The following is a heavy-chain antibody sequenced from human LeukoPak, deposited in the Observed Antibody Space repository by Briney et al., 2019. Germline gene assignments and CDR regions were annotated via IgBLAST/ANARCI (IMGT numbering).Heavy chain of an antibody. D-gene: IGHD4-23*01. Sequence: SETLSLTCTVSGGSISTYYWSWIRQSPRKGLEWIGFVYYIGTTNYNPSLKSRVTISLGTSKNQFSLRLSSVTAADTAVYYCARGGNDAFDIWGQGTVVTVSS. CDR2: VYYIGTT. V-gene: IGHV4-59*12. J-gene: IGHJ3*02. CDR1: GGSISTYY. CDR3: ARGGNDAFDI.